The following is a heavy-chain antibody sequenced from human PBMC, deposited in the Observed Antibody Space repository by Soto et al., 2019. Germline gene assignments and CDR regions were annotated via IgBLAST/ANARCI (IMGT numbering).Heavy chain of an antibody. CDR3: ARDRMRYYFDY. Sequence: GGSLRLSCAASGFTFSRYWMSWVRQAPGKGLEWVANIKQDGSEKYYVDSVKGRFTISRDNAKNSLYLQMNSLRAEDTAVYYCARDRMRYYFDYWGQGTLVTVSS. V-gene: IGHV3-7*01. CDR2: IKQDGSEK. D-gene: IGHD2-15*01. J-gene: IGHJ4*02. CDR1: GFTFSRYW.